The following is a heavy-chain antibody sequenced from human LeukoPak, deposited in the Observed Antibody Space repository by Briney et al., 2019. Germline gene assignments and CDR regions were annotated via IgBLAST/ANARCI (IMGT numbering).Heavy chain of an antibody. CDR2: VSGSGGST. CDR3: AKTVTTSNVGYYYYYYMDV. CDR1: GFTFSSYA. V-gene: IGHV3-23*01. D-gene: IGHD4-11*01. J-gene: IGHJ6*03. Sequence: GGSLRLSCAASGFTFSSYAMSWVRQAPGKGLEWVSAVSGSGGSTYYADSVKGRFTISRDNSKNTLYLQMNSLRAEDTAVYYCAKTVTTSNVGYYYYYYMDVWGKGTTVTVSS.